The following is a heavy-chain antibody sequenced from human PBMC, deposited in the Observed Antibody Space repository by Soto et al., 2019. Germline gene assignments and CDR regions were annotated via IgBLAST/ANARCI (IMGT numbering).Heavy chain of an antibody. Sequence: PSETLSLTCTVSGGSVSSGSYYWSWIRQPPGKGLEWIGYIYYSGSTNYNPSPKSRVTISVDTSKNQFSLKLSSVTAADTAVYYCANLYSSSWYYYYYGMDVWGQGTTVTVSS. J-gene: IGHJ6*02. CDR2: IYYSGST. D-gene: IGHD6-13*01. V-gene: IGHV4-61*01. CDR1: GGSVSSGSYY. CDR3: ANLYSSSWYYYYYGMDV.